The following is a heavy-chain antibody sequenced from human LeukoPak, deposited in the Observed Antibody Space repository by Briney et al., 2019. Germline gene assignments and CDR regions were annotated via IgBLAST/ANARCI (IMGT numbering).Heavy chain of an antibody. CDR1: GFTFSSYV. V-gene: IGHV3-30*04. J-gene: IGHJ3*02. Sequence: GRSLRLSCAASGFTFSSYVMHWVRQAPGKGLEWVAIISYDGSNEYYADSVKGRFTISRDNSKNTLYLQMNSLRAEDTAVYYCAKIYMGDSSSWAFDIWGQGTMVTVSS. CDR3: AKIYMGDSSSWAFDI. CDR2: ISYDGSNE. D-gene: IGHD6-13*01.